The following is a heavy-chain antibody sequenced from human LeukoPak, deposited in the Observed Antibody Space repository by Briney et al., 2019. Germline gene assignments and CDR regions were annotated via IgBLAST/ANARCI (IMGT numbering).Heavy chain of an antibody. V-gene: IGHV1-2*02. CDR3: ARGLVPFGAEYWFDP. D-gene: IGHD3-16*01. J-gene: IGHJ5*02. Sequence: ASVKVSCKASGYTFTGYYMHWVRQAPGQGLEWMGWINPNSGGTNYAQKFQGRVTMTGDTSISTAYMELSRLRSDDTAVYYCARGLVPFGAEYWFDPWGQGTLVTVSS. CDR2: INPNSGGT. CDR1: GYTFTGYY.